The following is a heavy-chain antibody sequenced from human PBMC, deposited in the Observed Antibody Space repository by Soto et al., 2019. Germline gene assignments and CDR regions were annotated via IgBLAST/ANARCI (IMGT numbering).Heavy chain of an antibody. CDR3: ARLYGYCIRNSCHGHYAMDV. CDR1: GGSFSGYY. CDR2: INHSGST. J-gene: IGHJ6*02. V-gene: IGHV4-34*01. Sequence: SETLSLTCAVYGGSFSGYYWSWIRQPPGKGLEWIGEINHSGSTNYNPSLKSRVTISVDPSKNQFSLKLSSVTAADTAVYYCARLYGYCIRNSCHGHYAMDVWGQGTTVTVS. D-gene: IGHD2-2*01.